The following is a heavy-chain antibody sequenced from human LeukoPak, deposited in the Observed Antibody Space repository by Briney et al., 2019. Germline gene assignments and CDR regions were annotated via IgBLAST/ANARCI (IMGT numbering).Heavy chain of an antibody. V-gene: IGHV1-8*01. CDR2: MNPNSGNT. Sequence: ASAKVSPKPSVYTSSGYDINSVREATGQELEWMGWMNPNSGNTGYAQKFQGRVTMTRNDSISTAYMELSSLRSADTAVYYCARAQSDSSGYLSYYYDYYMDVWGKGTTVTVSS. CDR3: ARAQSDSSGYLSYYYDYYMDV. D-gene: IGHD3-22*01. CDR1: VYTSSGYD. J-gene: IGHJ6*03.